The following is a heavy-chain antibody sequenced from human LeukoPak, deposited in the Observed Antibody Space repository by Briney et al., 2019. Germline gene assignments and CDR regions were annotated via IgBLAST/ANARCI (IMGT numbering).Heavy chain of an antibody. V-gene: IGHV4-39*07. J-gene: IGHJ6*03. CDR1: GGSISSSSSHY. Sequence: SETLSLTCSVSGGSISSSSSHYWGWVRQPPGKGLEWLGSISYNGRTYYNPSLKSRVTISVDTSKNQFSPKLSSVTAADTAVYYCARDIRVRGVYPFYYYMDVWGKGTTVTISS. D-gene: IGHD3-10*01. CDR3: ARDIRVRGVYPFYYYMDV. CDR2: ISYNGRT.